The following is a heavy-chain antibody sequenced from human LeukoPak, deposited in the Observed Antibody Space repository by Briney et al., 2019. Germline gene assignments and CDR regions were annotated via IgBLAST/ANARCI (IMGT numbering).Heavy chain of an antibody. CDR1: GGSLSSYY. D-gene: IGHD3-10*01. Sequence: PSETLSLTCTVSGGSLSSYYWSWMRQPPGKGLEWIGEINHSGSTNYNPSLKSRVTISVDTSKTQFSLKLSSVTAADTAVYYCARRGYYGSGAYDTWGQGTMFIVSS. J-gene: IGHJ3*01. CDR2: INHSGST. CDR3: ARRGYYGSGAYDT. V-gene: IGHV4-34*01.